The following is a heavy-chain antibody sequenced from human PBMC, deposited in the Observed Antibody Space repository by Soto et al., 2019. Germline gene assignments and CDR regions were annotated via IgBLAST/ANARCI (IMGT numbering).Heavy chain of an antibody. J-gene: IGHJ5*02. D-gene: IGHD4-4*01. CDR2: INPKSDDT. Sequence: QVPLVQSGSEVKKPGASVKVSCKASGYPFSDNQIHWLRRAPGQGLEWMGRINPKSDDTNYAQKFQGRVTMTRDTSIDTAYLELTGLTSDDTATYYCARKHSLDYIRWGLDPWGQGTLVTVSS. V-gene: IGHV1-2*02. CDR1: GYPFSDNQ. CDR3: ARKHSLDYIRWGLDP.